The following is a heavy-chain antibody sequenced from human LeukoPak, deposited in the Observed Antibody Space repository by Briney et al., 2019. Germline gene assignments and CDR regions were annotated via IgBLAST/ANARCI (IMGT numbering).Heavy chain of an antibody. J-gene: IGHJ4*02. CDR2: INHSGST. D-gene: IGHD3-22*01. Sequence: SETLSLTCAVSGGSISSSNWWSWVRQPPGKGLEWIGEINHSGSTNYNPSLKSRLTISVDTSKNQFSLKLSSVTAADTAVYYCARDQYYYDSSGYLFDYWGQGTLVTVSS. CDR3: ARDQYYYDSSGYLFDY. CDR1: GGSISSSNW. V-gene: IGHV4-4*02.